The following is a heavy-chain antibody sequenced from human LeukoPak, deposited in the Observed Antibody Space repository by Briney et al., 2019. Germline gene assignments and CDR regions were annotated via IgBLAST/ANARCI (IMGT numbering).Heavy chain of an antibody. CDR3: AKDDAWLRFGE. V-gene: IGHV3-23*01. CDR2: ISPSGDIT. D-gene: IGHD3-10*01. J-gene: IGHJ4*02. Sequence: GGSLRLSCAASGFTFSNHGMNWARQAPGKGLEWVSGISPSGDITYYADSVKGRFTISRDNSKNTLYLEVTSLTAEDTAVYYCAKDDAWLRFGEWSQGTLVTVSS. CDR1: GFTFSNHG.